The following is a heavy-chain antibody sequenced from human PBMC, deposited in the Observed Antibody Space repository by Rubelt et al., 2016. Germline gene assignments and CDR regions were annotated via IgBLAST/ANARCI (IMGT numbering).Heavy chain of an antibody. J-gene: IGHJ2*01. Sequence: QVQLQQWGAGLLKPSETLSLTCAVYGGAFSDYYWSWIRQPPGKGLEWIGEINNRGSTNYNPSLRSRVTISIDTSKNQFSLELSSVTATDTAGYYCAGVGFFCTNRLCYTRYWYFDFWGRGTLVTVSS. D-gene: IGHD2-8*01. CDR3: AGVGFFCTNRLCYTRYWYFDF. V-gene: IGHV4-34*01. CDR2: INNRGST. CDR1: GGAFSDYY.